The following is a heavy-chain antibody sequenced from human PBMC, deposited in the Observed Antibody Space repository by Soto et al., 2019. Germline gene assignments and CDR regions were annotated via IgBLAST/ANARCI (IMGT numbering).Heavy chain of an antibody. D-gene: IGHD5-18*01. CDR3: ARHRAPSYGSTHFDY. CDR2: IYYSGST. Sequence: PSETLSLTCTVSGGSISSSSYYWGWIRQPPGKGLEWIGSIYYSGSTYYNPSLQSRVTISVDTSKNQFSLKLSSVTAADTAVYYCARHRAPSYGSTHFDYWRQGTLVTVSS. V-gene: IGHV4-39*01. J-gene: IGHJ4*02. CDR1: GGSISSSSYY.